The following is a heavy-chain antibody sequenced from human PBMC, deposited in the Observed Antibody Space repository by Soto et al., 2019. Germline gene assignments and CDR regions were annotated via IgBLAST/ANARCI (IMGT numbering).Heavy chain of an antibody. CDR3: ARGVATIGP. V-gene: IGHV4-59*01. D-gene: IGHD5-12*01. Sequence: QVQLQESGPRLVKPSETLSLTCTVSGDSISSYYWSWIRQPPGKGLEWIGYIYYSGSTNYNPSLKIRVTISVDTPKNQFSLKLTSVTAADTAVYYCARGVATIGPWGQGTLVTVSS. CDR1: GDSISSYY. CDR2: IYYSGST. J-gene: IGHJ5*02.